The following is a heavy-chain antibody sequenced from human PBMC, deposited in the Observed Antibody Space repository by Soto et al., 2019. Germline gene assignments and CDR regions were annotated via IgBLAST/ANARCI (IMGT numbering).Heavy chain of an antibody. J-gene: IGHJ4*01. V-gene: IGHV5-51*01. D-gene: IGHD2-2*01. Sequence: GKSLKISCKTSGYSFTSYWIGWVRQMPGKSMEWMGNIYPYDSDTRYSPSFQGQVTISADTSITTAYLQWSGLRASDTAMYFCARHLVGSTRGNFDYWGQGTLVTVSS. CDR3: ARHLVGSTRGNFDY. CDR1: GYSFTSYW. CDR2: IYPYDSDT.